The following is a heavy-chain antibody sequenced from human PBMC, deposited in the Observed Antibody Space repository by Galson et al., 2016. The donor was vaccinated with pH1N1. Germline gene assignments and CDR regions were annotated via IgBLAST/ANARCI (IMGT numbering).Heavy chain of an antibody. CDR3: VKHLSGPEY. Sequence: SLRLSCAASGFTFSSYWMSWVRQAPGKGLEWVANIKQDGSEKHYVDSVKGRFTISRDNAKNSLYLQMNNLRAEDTAVYYCVKHLSGPEYWGQGTLVTVSS. V-gene: IGHV3-7*01. CDR2: IKQDGSEK. D-gene: IGHD3-9*01. J-gene: IGHJ4*02. CDR1: GFTFSSYW.